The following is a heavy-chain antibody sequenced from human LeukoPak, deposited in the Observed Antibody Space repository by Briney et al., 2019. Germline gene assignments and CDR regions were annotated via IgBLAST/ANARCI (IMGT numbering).Heavy chain of an antibody. J-gene: IGHJ3*02. Sequence: GASVKVSCKASGYTFTTYGISWVRQAPGQGLEWMGWISTYTGNTKYTQKVQGRVTMTTDTSTSTAYMELRSLRSDDTAVYYCAREKEAAPYAFDIWGQGTMVTVSS. CDR1: GYTFTTYG. D-gene: IGHD6-6*01. V-gene: IGHV1-18*01. CDR3: AREKEAAPYAFDI. CDR2: ISTYTGNT.